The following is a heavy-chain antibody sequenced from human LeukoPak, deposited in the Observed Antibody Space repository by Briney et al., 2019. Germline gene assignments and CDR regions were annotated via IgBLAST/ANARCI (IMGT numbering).Heavy chain of an antibody. CDR2: INHSGST. Sequence: SETLSLTCAVYGGSFSGYYWSWIRQPPGKGLEWIGEINHSGSTNYNPSLKSRVIISVDTSKNQFSLKLSSVTAADTAVYYCARGRKWEPANEYYFDYWGQGTLVTVSS. CDR1: GGSFSGYY. J-gene: IGHJ4*02. V-gene: IGHV4-34*01. D-gene: IGHD1-26*01. CDR3: ARGRKWEPANEYYFDY.